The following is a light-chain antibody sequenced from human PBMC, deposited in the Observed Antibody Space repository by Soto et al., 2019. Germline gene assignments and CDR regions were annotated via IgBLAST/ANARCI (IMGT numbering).Light chain of an antibody. V-gene: IGKV3-20*01. J-gene: IGKJ2*01. CDR2: GAS. CDR1: QSVGNNY. Sequence: EIGLTQSPGTLSLSPGERATLSCRASQSVGNNYLAWYQQKGGQAPRLLIYGASRRATGIPDRFSGSGSGTDFTLTISRLEPEDFAVYYCQQYASSPQTFGQGTKLEIK. CDR3: QQYASSPQT.